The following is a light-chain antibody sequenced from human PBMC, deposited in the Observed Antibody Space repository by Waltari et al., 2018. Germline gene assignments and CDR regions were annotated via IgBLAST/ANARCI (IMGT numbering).Light chain of an antibody. V-gene: IGLV2-11*01. CDR2: DVT. Sequence: QSALTQPRSVSGSPGQSVTISCTGTRSDVGAYDYVSWYQQPPGKAPKLIIYDVTERPSGVPDRFSGSKSDNKASLTISGLQADDEADYYCCSYAGRYTLRLFGTGTKVTVL. J-gene: IGLJ1*01. CDR1: RSDVGAYDY. CDR3: CSYAGRYTLRL.